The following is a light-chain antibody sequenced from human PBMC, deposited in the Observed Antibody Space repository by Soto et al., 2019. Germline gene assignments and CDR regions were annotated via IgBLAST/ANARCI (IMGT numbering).Light chain of an antibody. J-gene: IGLJ2*01. CDR3: CSYAGSYSVI. V-gene: IGLV2-11*01. Sequence: QSVLTQPLSVSGSPGQSVTISCTGTSSDVGNYIYVSWYQQYPGKAPKLMIYDVSRRPSGVPDRFSGSKSGNTASLTISGLQTEDEADYYCCSYAGSYSVIFGGGTKVTVL. CDR2: DVS. CDR1: SSDVGNYIY.